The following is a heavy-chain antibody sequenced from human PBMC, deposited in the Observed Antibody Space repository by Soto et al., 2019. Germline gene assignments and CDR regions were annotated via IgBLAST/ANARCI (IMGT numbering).Heavy chain of an antibody. CDR3: SRLPVAYCGGDCYRAFDV. J-gene: IGHJ3*01. Sequence: QVQLQESGPGLVKPSETLSLTCTVSGGSINSGGTYWSWIRQRPGTGLEWIGYISYSGSTYYNPSLMSRVTISVDTSKKFFSLKLSSVTAADTAVYYCSRLPVAYCGGDCYRAFDVWGQGTMVADSS. V-gene: IGHV4-31*03. CDR1: GGSINSGGTY. CDR2: ISYSGST. D-gene: IGHD2-21*01.